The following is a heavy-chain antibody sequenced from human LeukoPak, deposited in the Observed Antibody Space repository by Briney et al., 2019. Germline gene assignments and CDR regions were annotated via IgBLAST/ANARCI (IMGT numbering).Heavy chain of an antibody. CDR1: GGSFSGYY. CDR3: ARGLGSGRGSGSYWLSPFRFDP. J-gene: IGHJ5*02. Sequence: SETLSLTCAVYGGSFSGYYWSWIRQPPGKGLEWIGEINHSGSTNYDPSLKSRVTISVDTSKNQFSLKLSSVTAADTAVYYCARGLGSGRGSGSYWLSPFRFDPWGQGTLVTVSS. CDR2: INHSGST. V-gene: IGHV4-34*01. D-gene: IGHD3-10*01.